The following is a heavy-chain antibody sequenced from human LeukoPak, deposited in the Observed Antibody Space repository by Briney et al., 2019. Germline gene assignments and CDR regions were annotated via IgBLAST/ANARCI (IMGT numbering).Heavy chain of an antibody. J-gene: IGHJ6*02. CDR1: GGSFSGYY. D-gene: IGHD6-13*01. Sequence: SETLSLTCAVYGGSFSGYYWSWIRQPPGKGLEWIGEINHSGSTNYNPSLKSRVTISVDTSKNQFSLKLSSETAADTAVYYCAEGVAAAGREYGMDVWGQGTTVTVSS. CDR3: AEGVAAAGREYGMDV. V-gene: IGHV4-34*01. CDR2: INHSGST.